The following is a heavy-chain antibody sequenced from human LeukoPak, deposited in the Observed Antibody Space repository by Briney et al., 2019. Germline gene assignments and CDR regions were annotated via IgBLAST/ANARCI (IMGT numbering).Heavy chain of an antibody. CDR1: GYTSSSPD. Sequence: ASVKVSCKASGYTSSSPDINWVRQATGRGLEWLGWMNPRDDTGYAQRFQGRVTMTRDTSISTAYMELSRLRSDDTAVYYCARDMTYYYGSGSYYSPRGFDPWGQGTLVTVSS. CDR3: ARDMTYYYGSGSYYSPRGFDP. J-gene: IGHJ5*02. V-gene: IGHV1-8*01. D-gene: IGHD3-10*01. CDR2: MNPRDDT.